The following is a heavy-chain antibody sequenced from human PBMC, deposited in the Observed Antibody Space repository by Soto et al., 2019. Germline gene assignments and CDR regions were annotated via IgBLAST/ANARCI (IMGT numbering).Heavy chain of an antibody. CDR3: ARGLLGPGDYYYGMDV. CDR2: IGVLGDT. CDR1: GFTFNNHD. J-gene: IGHJ6*02. V-gene: IGHV3-13*01. Sequence: GGSLRLSCAASGFTFNNHDMDWVRHATGKGLEWVSGIGVLGDTYYPGSVNGRFTISRENAKNSLYLQINDLRAGDTAVYYCARGLLGPGDYYYGMDVWGQGTTVTVSS. D-gene: IGHD7-27*01.